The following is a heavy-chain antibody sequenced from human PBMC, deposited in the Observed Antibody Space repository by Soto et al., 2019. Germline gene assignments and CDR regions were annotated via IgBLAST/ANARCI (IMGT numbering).Heavy chain of an antibody. V-gene: IGHV3-7*01. J-gene: IGHJ5*02. CDR1: GFSFSSRW. CDR3: VRGGGGGLFDP. Sequence: GGSLRLSCAAAGFSFSSRWMSWVRQAPGKGLEWVANIKGDGSENYYVGSVKGRFTISRDNAKNSLYLQMMSLTAEDTAIYYCVRGGGGGLFDPWGQGTMVTVSS. D-gene: IGHD2-15*01. CDR2: IKGDGSEN.